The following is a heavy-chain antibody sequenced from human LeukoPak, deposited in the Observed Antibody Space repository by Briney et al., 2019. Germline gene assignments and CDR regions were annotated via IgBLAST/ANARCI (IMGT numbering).Heavy chain of an antibody. CDR2: ISSNGDNT. J-gene: IGHJ4*02. V-gene: IGHV3-64D*06. CDR3: VRGTGY. CDR1: GFTFSTYV. Sequence: GGSLRLSCSVSGFTFSTYVMHWVRQAPGRGLEYFSAISSNGDNTYYADSVKGRFTISRDNSKNTLYLQMSSLRADDTAVNYCVRGTGYWGQGTLVTVSS.